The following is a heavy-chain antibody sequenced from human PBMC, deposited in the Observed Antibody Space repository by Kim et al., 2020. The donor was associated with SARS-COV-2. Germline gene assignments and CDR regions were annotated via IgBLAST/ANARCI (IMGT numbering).Heavy chain of an antibody. Sequence: SETLSLTCTVSGGSISSSSYYWGWIRQPPGKGLEWIGSIYYSGSTYYNPSLKSRVTISVDTSKNQFSLKLSSVTAADTAVYYCASHPSYGSGSYYNVLFDYWGQGTLVTVSS. D-gene: IGHD3-10*01. J-gene: IGHJ4*02. V-gene: IGHV4-39*01. CDR3: ASHPSYGSGSYYNVLFDY. CDR2: IYYSGST. CDR1: GGSISSSSYY.